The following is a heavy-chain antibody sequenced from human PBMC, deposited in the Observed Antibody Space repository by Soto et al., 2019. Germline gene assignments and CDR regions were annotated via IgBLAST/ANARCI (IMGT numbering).Heavy chain of an antibody. Sequence: SVKVSCKASGGTFSSYTISWVRQAPGQGLEWMGRIIPILGIANYAQKFQGRVTITADKSTSTAYMELSSLRSEDTAVYYCARGLATINSPSGATQFFDSWGQGTLVPVSS. J-gene: IGHJ4*02. CDR3: ARGLATINSPSGATQFFDS. CDR2: IIPILGIA. V-gene: IGHV1-69*02. D-gene: IGHD5-12*01. CDR1: GGTFSSYT.